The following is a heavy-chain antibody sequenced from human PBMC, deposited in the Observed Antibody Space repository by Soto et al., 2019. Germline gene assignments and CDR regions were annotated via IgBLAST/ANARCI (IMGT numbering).Heavy chain of an antibody. CDR2: FDPEDGET. CDR3: ATERYFDWTLWGDAFDI. CDR1: GYTLTGLS. V-gene: IGHV1-24*01. D-gene: IGHD3-9*01. Sequence: ASVKVSCKAFGYTLTGLSIYCVSQAPGKGLEWMGGFDPEDGETIYAQKFQGRVTMTEDTSTDTAYMELSSLRSEDTAVYFCATERYFDWTLWGDAFDIWGQGTMVTVSS. J-gene: IGHJ3*02.